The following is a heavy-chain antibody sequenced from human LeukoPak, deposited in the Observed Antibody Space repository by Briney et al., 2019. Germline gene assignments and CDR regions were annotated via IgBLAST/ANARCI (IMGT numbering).Heavy chain of an antibody. CDR1: GLTSSNYW. CDR2: INPDGGEE. V-gene: IGHV3-7*02. J-gene: IGHJ4*02. Sequence: GGSLRLSCAVSGLTSSNYWMNWVRQAPGKGLEWVANINPDGGEERYVDSVKGRFVISRDNAKNSLYLQMNSLRAEDTAVYYCAIWGADQNYWGQGTLVTVSS. CDR3: AIWGADQNY. D-gene: IGHD3-16*01.